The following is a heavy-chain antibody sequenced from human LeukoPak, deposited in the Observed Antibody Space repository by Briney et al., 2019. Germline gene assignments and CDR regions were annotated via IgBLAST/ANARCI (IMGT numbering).Heavy chain of an antibody. Sequence: SETLSLTCTVSGGAISSYYWSWIRQPPGKGLEWIGDIYYSGSTNYNPSLKSRVTISVDTSKNQFSLKLSSVTAADTAVYYCARLLYYYGSGRGFDPWGQGTLVTASS. D-gene: IGHD3-10*01. J-gene: IGHJ5*02. CDR2: IYYSGST. V-gene: IGHV4-59*08. CDR1: GGAISSYY. CDR3: ARLLYYYGSGRGFDP.